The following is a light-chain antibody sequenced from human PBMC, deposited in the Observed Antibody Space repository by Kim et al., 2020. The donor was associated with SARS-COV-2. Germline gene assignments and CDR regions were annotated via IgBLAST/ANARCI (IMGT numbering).Light chain of an antibody. Sequence: QSVLTQPASVSGSPGQSITISCTGTSSDIGTYNYVSWYQQHPGKAPKLMISDVSKRPSGVSNRFSGSKSGNTASLTISGLQAEDEADYYCSSYTGTSTPWVFGGGTQLTVL. V-gene: IGLV2-14*03. CDR2: DVS. J-gene: IGLJ3*02. CDR1: SSDIGTYNY. CDR3: SSYTGTSTPWV.